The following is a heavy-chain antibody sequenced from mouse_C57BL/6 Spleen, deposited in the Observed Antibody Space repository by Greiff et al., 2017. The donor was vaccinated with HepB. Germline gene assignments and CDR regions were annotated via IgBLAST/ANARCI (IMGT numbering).Heavy chain of an antibody. Sequence: EVQLVESGPGLVKPSQSLSLTCSVTGYSITSGYYWNWIRQFPGNKLEWMGYISYDGSNNYNPSLKNRISITRDTSKNQFFLKLNSVTTEDTATYYCAREGYDPFAYWGQGTLVTVSA. D-gene: IGHD2-3*01. J-gene: IGHJ3*01. CDR1: GYSITSGYY. CDR2: ISYDGSN. CDR3: AREGYDPFAY. V-gene: IGHV3-6*01.